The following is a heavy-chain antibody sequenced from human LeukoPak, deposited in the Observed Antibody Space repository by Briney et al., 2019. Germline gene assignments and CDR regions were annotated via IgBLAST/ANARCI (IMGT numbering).Heavy chain of an antibody. CDR1: GGSISNYY. CDR2: IYYSGTT. V-gene: IGHV4-59*01. D-gene: IGHD5-18*01. Sequence: PSETLSLTRTVSGGSISNYYWSWIRQPPGKGLEWIGYIYYSGTTNYNPSLKSRVTISVDTSKNQFSLKLSSVTAADTAVYYCAGTAMVTFFDYWGQGTLVTVSS. CDR3: AGTAMVTFFDY. J-gene: IGHJ4*02.